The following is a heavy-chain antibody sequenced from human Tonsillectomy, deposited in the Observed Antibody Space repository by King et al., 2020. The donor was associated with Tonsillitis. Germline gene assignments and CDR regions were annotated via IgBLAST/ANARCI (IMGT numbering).Heavy chain of an antibody. Sequence: VQLVESGGGVVQPGRSLRLSCAASGFTFSSYAMHWVRQAPGKGLEWVAVISYDGSNKYYADSVKGRFTISRDNSKNTQYLQMNSLRAEDTAVYYCAKGRGSGWYWGAFHIWGQGTMVTVSS. CDR2: ISYDGSNK. CDR3: AKGRGSGWYWGAFHI. CDR1: GFTFSSYA. D-gene: IGHD6-19*01. J-gene: IGHJ3*02. V-gene: IGHV3-30-3*01.